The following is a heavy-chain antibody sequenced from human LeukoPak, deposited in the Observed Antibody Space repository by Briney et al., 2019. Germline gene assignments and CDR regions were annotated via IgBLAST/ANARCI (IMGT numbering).Heavy chain of an antibody. V-gene: IGHV1-2*02. CDR3: ARAYRIAVAAGP. CDR1: GYTFTGYY. J-gene: IGHJ3*01. Sequence: GASVKVSCKASGYTFTGYYMHWVRQAPGQGLQWMGWINPNGGDTNYAQKFQGRVTMTRDTSISTAYMELSRLRSDDTAVYYCARAYRIAVAAGPWGQGTMVTVSS. D-gene: IGHD6-19*01. CDR2: INPNGGDT.